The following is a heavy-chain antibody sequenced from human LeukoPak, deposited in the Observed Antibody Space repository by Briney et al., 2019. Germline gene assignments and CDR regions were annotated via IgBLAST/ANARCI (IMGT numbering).Heavy chain of an antibody. D-gene: IGHD1-26*01. CDR2: IYYSGST. CDR1: GGSISSSCYY. Sequence: KPSETLSLTCTVSGGSISSSCYYWGWIRQPPGKGLEWIGSIYYSGSTYYNPSLKSRVTISVDTSKNQFSLKLSSVTAADTAVYYCARLQWELLRDWGQGTLVTVSS. V-gene: IGHV4-39*01. J-gene: IGHJ4*02. CDR3: ARLQWELLRD.